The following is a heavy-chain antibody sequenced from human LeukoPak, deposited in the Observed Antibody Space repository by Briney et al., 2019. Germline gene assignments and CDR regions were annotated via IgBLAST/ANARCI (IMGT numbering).Heavy chain of an antibody. Sequence: GESLKISCKGSGYSFTSYWIGWVRQMPGKGLEWMGIIYPGDSDTRYSPSFQGQVTISADKSISTAYLQWSSLKASDTAMYYCARGPSSSWSRYYYYYMDVWGKGTTVTVSS. D-gene: IGHD6-13*01. CDR1: GYSFTSYW. J-gene: IGHJ6*03. V-gene: IGHV5-51*01. CDR3: ARGPSSSWSRYYYYYMDV. CDR2: IYPGDSDT.